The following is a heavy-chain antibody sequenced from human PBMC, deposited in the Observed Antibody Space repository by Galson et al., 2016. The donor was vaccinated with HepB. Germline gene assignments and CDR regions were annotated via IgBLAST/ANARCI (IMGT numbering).Heavy chain of an antibody. V-gene: IGHV1-8*01. CDR2: MNPNSGNT. Sequence: SVKVSCKASGYTFTSYDINWVRQATGQGLEWMGWMNPNSGNTNFARNFQGRLTMTRDTSISTAYMELSILRSEDTAVYFCARGGGWGYCTNGVCSPHALDIWGQGTMVTVSS. J-gene: IGHJ3*02. CDR3: ARGGGWGYCTNGVCSPHALDI. D-gene: IGHD2-8*01. CDR1: GYTFTSYD.